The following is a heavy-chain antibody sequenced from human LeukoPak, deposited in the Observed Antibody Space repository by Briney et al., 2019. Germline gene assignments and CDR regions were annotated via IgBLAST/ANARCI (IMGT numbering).Heavy chain of an antibody. D-gene: IGHD6-19*01. V-gene: IGHV4-61*02. CDR1: GGSISSGSHY. CDR3: ERGITVAGLFDY. CDR2: IYSSGNT. J-gene: IGHJ4*02. Sequence: SETLSLTCTVSGGSISSGSHYGSWIRHPAGEGLEWIGRIYSSGNTNYNPSLKRRVTISVVTSKTQFSLKPRSATAADTAISSCERGITVAGLFDYWGQGALVAVSS.